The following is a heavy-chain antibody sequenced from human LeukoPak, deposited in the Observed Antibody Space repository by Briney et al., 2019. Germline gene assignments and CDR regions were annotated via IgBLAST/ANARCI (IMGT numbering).Heavy chain of an antibody. CDR3: ARSAVAGTRSGFDY. Sequence: ASVKVSCKASGYTFTGYYMRWVRQAPGQGLEWMGWTNPNSGGTNYAQKFQGWVTMTRDTSISTAYMELSRLRSDDTAVYYCARSAVAGTRSGFDYWGQGTLVTVSS. CDR2: TNPNSGGT. J-gene: IGHJ4*02. CDR1: GYTFTGYY. V-gene: IGHV1-2*04. D-gene: IGHD6-19*01.